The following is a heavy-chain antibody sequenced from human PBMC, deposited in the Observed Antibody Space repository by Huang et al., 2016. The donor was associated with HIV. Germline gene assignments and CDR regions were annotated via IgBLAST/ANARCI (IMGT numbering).Heavy chain of an antibody. D-gene: IGHD3-10*01. V-gene: IGHV4-39*02. Sequence: QLQLQESGPGLVKPSETLSLTCTVSGGSIRSDNYYWGWIRPPPGKGLEWIGSIYYSGSTYYTPALKRRVTITVDTSKNHFSLRMRSVTAADTAVYYCARLPGSITMIRGVITDPYWGQGTLVTVSS. CDR1: GGSIRSDNYY. J-gene: IGHJ4*02. CDR3: ARLPGSITMIRGVITDPY. CDR2: IYYSGST.